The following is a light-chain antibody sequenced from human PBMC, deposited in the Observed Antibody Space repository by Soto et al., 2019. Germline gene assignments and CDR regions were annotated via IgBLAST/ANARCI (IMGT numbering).Light chain of an antibody. J-gene: IGKJ5*01. V-gene: IGKV3-11*01. CDR3: QQRSNWPRT. Sequence: ELVLKQSPAPLSLSPGERAPPSCTASQSVSSYLAWYQQKPGQAPRLLIYDASNRATGIPARFSGSGSGTDFTLTISSLQPEDFAVYYCQQRSNWPRTFGQGTRLEIK. CDR2: DAS. CDR1: QSVSSY.